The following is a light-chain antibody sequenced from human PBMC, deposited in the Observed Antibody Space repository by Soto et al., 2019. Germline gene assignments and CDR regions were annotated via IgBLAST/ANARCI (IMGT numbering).Light chain of an antibody. Sequence: ESVLTQSPDILYVYPGEGATLSCRASQSVTTGYLAWYPQKPGQAPRLLIYGTSSRATGVPDRFRARGSATDFTLTITRLEPEDVAVYDCQQFGDSLWTFGQVTMVEIK. CDR1: QSVTTGY. CDR2: GTS. J-gene: IGKJ1*01. CDR3: QQFGDSLWT. V-gene: IGKV3-20*01.